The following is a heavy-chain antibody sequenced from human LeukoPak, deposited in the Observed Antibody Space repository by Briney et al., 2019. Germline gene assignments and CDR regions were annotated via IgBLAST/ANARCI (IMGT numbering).Heavy chain of an antibody. J-gene: IGHJ4*02. CDR3: ARGDMTGTNFDF. CDR1: GGSISSTNHF. V-gene: IGHV4-39*01. D-gene: IGHD1-7*01. Sequence: TSETLSLTCTVSGGSISSTNHFWGWIRQPPGKGLEWIGSFYYVGSTYYNSSLKSRVTLSVDTSKSQFSLKLNSVTAADTAVYYCARGDMTGTNFDFWGQGTLVTVSS. CDR2: FYYVGST.